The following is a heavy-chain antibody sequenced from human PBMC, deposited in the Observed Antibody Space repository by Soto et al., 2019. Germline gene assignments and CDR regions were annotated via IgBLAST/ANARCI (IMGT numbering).Heavy chain of an antibody. J-gene: IGHJ4*02. CDR3: AKASDYDDILTGLH. CDR2: ISGSGGSA. CDR1: GFTFSSYA. Sequence: EVQLLESGGGLVQPGWSLRISCGASGFTFSSYAMSWVRQAPGKGLECLSTISGSGGSAYYADSVKGRFTITRDNSKNTLHLQMNSLRAEDTAVYYCAKASDYDDILTGLHWGQGTLVTVSA. V-gene: IGHV3-23*01. D-gene: IGHD3-9*01.